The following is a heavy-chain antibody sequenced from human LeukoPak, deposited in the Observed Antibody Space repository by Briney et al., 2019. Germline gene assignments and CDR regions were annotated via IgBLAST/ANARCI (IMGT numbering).Heavy chain of an antibody. CDR2: VNKEGTEK. CDR3: VRGDWYFES. Sequence: GGSLRLSCAASGFXFSDSRMTWVRQAPGTGLEWVANVNKEGTEKHFLDSVEGRFTISRDNAKKSLYLQMRSLRPEDTAVYFCVRGDWYFESWGQGTLVTVSS. J-gene: IGHJ4*02. V-gene: IGHV3-7*04. CDR1: GFXFSDSR. D-gene: IGHD2-21*02.